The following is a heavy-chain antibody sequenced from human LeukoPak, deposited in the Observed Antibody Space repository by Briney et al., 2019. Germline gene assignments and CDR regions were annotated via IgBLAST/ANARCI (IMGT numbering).Heavy chain of an antibody. D-gene: IGHD1-26*01. V-gene: IGHV1-2*06. CDR1: GYTFTGYY. J-gene: IGHJ4*02. Sequence: ASVKVSCKASGYTFTGYYMHWVRQAPGQGLEWMGRINSNSADTNYAQKFQGRVTMTRDTSTSTVYMELRSLRSEDTAVYYCAREGIVGATTVDYWGQGTLVTVSS. CDR2: INSNSADT. CDR3: AREGIVGATTVDY.